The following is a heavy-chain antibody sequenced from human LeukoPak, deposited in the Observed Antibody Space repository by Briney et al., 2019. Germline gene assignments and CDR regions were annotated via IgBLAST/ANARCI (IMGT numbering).Heavy chain of an antibody. J-gene: IGHJ4*02. CDR2: IYTSGST. D-gene: IGHD1-26*01. V-gene: IGHV4-4*08. Sequence: SETLSLPCSVSDDSITMYYWTWMRQPPGKGREWIGRIYTSGSTNYNPSLKSRVTISVDTSKNQFSLKLSSVTAADTAVYYCARGFSGSYFDFDYWGQGTLVTVSS. CDR1: DDSITMYY. CDR3: ARGFSGSYFDFDY.